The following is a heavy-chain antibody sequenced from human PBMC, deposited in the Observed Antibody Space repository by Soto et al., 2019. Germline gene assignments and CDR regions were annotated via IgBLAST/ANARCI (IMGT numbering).Heavy chain of an antibody. D-gene: IGHD5-12*01. CDR2: INAGNGNT. J-gene: IGHJ5*02. CDR3: ARDCLSGYGFNWFDP. V-gene: IGHV1-3*01. CDR1: GCTFISYA. Sequence: SVKVSCKAAGCTFISYAIHWVRQAPGQRLEWMGWINAGNGNTKYSQKFQGRVTITRDTSARTAYMELSSLRSEDTAVYYCARDCLSGYGFNWFDPWGQGTLVTVSS.